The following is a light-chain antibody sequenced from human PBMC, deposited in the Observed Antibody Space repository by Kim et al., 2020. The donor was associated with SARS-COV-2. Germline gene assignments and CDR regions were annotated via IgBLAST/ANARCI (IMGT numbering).Light chain of an antibody. CDR2: AAS. CDR1: QSISSW. J-gene: IGKJ1*01. CDR3: QQYNSYSWT. V-gene: IGKV1-5*01. Sequence: GDRVTITCRASQSISSWLAWYQQKPGKAPKLLIYAASSLESGVPSRFRGSGSGTEFTLTISSLQPDDFASYYCQQYNSYSWTFGQGTKVYIK.